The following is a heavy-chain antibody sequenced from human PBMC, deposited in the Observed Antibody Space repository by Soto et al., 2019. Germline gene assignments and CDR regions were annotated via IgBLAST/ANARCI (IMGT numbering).Heavy chain of an antibody. CDR1: GYTFTGYY. V-gene: IGHV1-2*04. D-gene: IGHD6-19*01. CDR2: INPNSGGT. J-gene: IGHJ6*02. CDR3: ARGGLAVAGKDVVGLLVAAYYYYGMDV. Sequence: ASVKVSCKASGYTFTGYYMHWVRQAPGQGLEWMGWINPNSGGTNYAQKFQGWVTMTRDTSISTAYMELSRLRSDDTAVYYCARGGLAVAGKDVVGLLVAAYYYYGMDVWGQGTTVTVSS.